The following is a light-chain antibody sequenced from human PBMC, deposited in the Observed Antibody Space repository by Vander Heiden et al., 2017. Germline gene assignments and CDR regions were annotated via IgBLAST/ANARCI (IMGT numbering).Light chain of an antibody. CDR2: GAS. Sequence: EIVLTQSTGTLSLSPGERATVSCRASQSVSSRDLAWYQQKPGQAPRLLIHGASSRATGIPDRFSCSDSGTDFTLSISILEPDDFPVYPFRQEGSSPLPFGGGTEVEIK. CDR1: QSVSSRD. CDR3: RQEGSSPLP. V-gene: IGKV3-20*01. J-gene: IGKJ4*01.